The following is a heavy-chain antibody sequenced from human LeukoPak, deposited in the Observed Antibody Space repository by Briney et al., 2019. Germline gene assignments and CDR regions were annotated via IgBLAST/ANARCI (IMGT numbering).Heavy chain of an antibody. V-gene: IGHV4-59*01. Sequence: SETLSLTCSVSGGSITSYYWSWIRQPPGEGLEWIGYISSSGSTNYNPSLKSRVTMSVDPSKNQFSLKLSSVTAADTAVYYCASGGYCGTTTCYPNWFDPWGQGTLVTVSS. CDR3: ASGGYCGTTTCYPNWFDP. CDR1: GGSITSYY. D-gene: IGHD2-2*01. CDR2: ISSSGST. J-gene: IGHJ5*02.